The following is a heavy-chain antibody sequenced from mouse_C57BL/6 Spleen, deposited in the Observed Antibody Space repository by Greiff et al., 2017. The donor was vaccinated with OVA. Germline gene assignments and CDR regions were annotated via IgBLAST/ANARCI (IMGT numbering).Heavy chain of an antibody. CDR2: IDPSDSYT. Sequence: QVQLQQPGAELVMPGASVKLSCKASGYTFTSYWMHWVKQRPGQGLEWIGEIDPSDSYTNYNQKFKGKSTLTVDKSSSTAYMQLSSLTSEDSAVYYCARDYYVSSYHAMDYWGQGTSVTVSS. V-gene: IGHV1-69*01. CDR3: ARDYYVSSYHAMDY. J-gene: IGHJ4*01. D-gene: IGHD1-1*01. CDR1: GYTFTSYW.